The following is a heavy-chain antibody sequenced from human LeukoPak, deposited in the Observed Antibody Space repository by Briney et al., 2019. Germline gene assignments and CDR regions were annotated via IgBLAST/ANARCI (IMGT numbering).Heavy chain of an antibody. CDR3: ARDSIPRGSSGYYYSYCYYYYMDV. CDR1: GYTFSGYY. Sequence: ASVKVSCKASGYTFSGYYLHWVRQAPGQGLEWMGWINPNSGGTNSAQKFQGRVTMTRDTSIITAYMELSRLRSDDTAVYYCARDSIPRGSSGYYYSYCYYYYMDVWGKGTTVTISS. D-gene: IGHD3-22*01. CDR2: INPNSGGT. J-gene: IGHJ6*03. V-gene: IGHV1-2*02.